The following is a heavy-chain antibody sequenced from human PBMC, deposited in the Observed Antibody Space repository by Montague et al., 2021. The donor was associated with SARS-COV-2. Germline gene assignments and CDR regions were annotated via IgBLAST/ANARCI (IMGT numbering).Heavy chain of an antibody. CDR2: INYSGST. CDR1: GGSISSYY. Sequence: SETLSLTCAVSGGSISSYYWSWIRQPPGKALEWIGEINYSGSTNYNPSLNSRVTISVDTSKKQFSLKLTSVTAAATAVYYCARGTDSYPSGVHYFDLWGRGTLVTVSS. J-gene: IGHJ2*01. V-gene: IGHV4-59*01. D-gene: IGHD3-16*02. CDR3: ARGTDSYPSGVHYFDL.